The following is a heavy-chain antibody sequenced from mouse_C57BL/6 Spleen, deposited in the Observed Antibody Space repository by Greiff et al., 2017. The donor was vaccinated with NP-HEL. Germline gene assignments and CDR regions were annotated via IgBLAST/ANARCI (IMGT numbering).Heavy chain of an antibody. V-gene: IGHV14-2*01. J-gene: IGHJ3*01. CDR3: ATLYGNPWFAY. Sequence: EVKLMESGAELVKPGASVKLSCTASGFNIKDYYMHWVKQRTEQGLEWIGRIDPEDGETKYAPKFQGKATITADTSSNTAYLQLSSLTSEDTAVYYCATLYGNPWFAYWGQGTLVTVSA. CDR2: IDPEDGET. CDR1: GFNIKDYY. D-gene: IGHD2-1*01.